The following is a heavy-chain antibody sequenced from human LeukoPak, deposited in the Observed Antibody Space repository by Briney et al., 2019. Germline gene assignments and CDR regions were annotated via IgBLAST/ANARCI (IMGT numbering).Heavy chain of an antibody. V-gene: IGHV3-74*01. J-gene: IGHJ6*03. D-gene: IGHD4-11*01. CDR3: ARSRVTTDHYYYYYMDV. Sequence: PGGSLRLSCAASEFTFGDYWMHWVRQVPGKGLVWVSHINTDGSSPTYGDSAKGRFTVSRDNAKNTLFLQMNRLRVEDTAVYYCARSRVTTDHYYYYYMDVWGKGTAVTVSS. CDR1: EFTFGDYW. CDR2: INTDGSSP.